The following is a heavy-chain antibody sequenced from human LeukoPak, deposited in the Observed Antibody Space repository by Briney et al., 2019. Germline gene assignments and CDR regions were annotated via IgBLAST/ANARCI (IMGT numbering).Heavy chain of an antibody. D-gene: IGHD5-24*01. CDR1: GFNFGNFW. CDR3: ARDQGGYNWGGNY. CDR2: IKEDGSAK. Sequence: GGSLRLSCATSGFNFGNFWMSWVRQAPGKGLEWVANIKEDGSAKYYVDSVKGRFTISRDNAKNSLYLQMNSLRAEDTAVYYCARDQGGYNWGGNYWGQGTLVTVSS. V-gene: IGHV3-7*01. J-gene: IGHJ4*02.